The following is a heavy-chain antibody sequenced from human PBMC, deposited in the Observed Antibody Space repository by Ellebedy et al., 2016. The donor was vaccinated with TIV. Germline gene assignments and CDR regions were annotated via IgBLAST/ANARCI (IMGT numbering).Heavy chain of an antibody. CDR3: ARIASLSGGMVGPDYGPDV. D-gene: IGHD2-15*01. CDR1: GGSFSGYY. V-gene: IGHV4-34*01. Sequence: SETLSLTCVVYGGSFSGYYWSWIRQPPGKGLEWIGEINHSGSTNYNPSLKSRVTVSVDTSKNQFSLKLSSLTAADTAIYYCARIASLSGGMVGPDYGPDVWGQGTTVTVSS. J-gene: IGHJ6*02. CDR2: INHSGST.